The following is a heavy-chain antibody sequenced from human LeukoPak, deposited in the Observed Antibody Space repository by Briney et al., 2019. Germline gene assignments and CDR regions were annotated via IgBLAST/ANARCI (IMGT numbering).Heavy chain of an antibody. CDR2: ISTSGSSI. CDR1: GFTFSDYY. CDR3: ARAISGGYDY. Sequence: GGSLRLSCAASGFTFSDYYTSWIRQAPGKGLEWVSHISTSGSSIYYADSVRGRFTISRDNVKNSLYLQMNSLRAEDTAVYYCARAISGGYDYWGQGTLVTVSS. V-gene: IGHV3-11*01. D-gene: IGHD3-3*01. J-gene: IGHJ4*02.